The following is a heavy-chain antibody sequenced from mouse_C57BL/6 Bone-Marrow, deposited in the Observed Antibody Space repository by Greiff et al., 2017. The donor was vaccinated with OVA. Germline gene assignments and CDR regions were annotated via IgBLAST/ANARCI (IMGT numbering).Heavy chain of an antibody. D-gene: IGHD6-1*01. CDR2: ISSGSSTI. V-gene: IGHV5-17*01. CDR1: GFTFSDYG. Sequence: EVQLVESGGGLVKPGGSLKLSCAASGFTFSDYGMHWVRQAPEKGLEWVAYISSGSSTIYYADTVKGRFTISRDNAKNTLFLQMTSLRSEDTAMCYCGKTTCDYYAMDYWGQGTSVTVSS. J-gene: IGHJ4*01. CDR3: GKTTCDYYAMDY.